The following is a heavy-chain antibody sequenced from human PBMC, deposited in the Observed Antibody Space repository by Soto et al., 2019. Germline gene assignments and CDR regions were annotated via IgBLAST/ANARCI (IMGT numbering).Heavy chain of an antibody. CDR2: INPNSGGT. D-gene: IGHD3-3*01. V-gene: IGHV1-2*04. CDR3: ARGQSTIFGVVIMTPFDP. J-gene: IGHJ5*02. Sequence: QVQLVQSGAEVKKPGASVKVSCKASGYTFTGYYMHWVRQAPGQGLEWMGWINPNSGGTNYAQKFQGWVTMTRDTSISTADMELSRLRSDDTAVYYCARGQSTIFGVVIMTPFDPWGQGTLVTVSS. CDR1: GYTFTGYY.